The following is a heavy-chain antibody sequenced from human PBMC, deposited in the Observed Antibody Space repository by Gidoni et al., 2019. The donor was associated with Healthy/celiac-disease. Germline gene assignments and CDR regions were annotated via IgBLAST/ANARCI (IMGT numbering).Heavy chain of an antibody. Sequence: EVQLLESGGGLVQPGGSLRLSCAASGFTFSSYAMRWVRQAPGKGLEWVSAISGSGGSTYYADSVKGRFTISRDNSKNTLYLQMNSLRAEDTAVYYCAKSPSWGLGAFYFDYWGQGTLVTVSS. V-gene: IGHV3-23*01. J-gene: IGHJ4*02. D-gene: IGHD1-26*01. CDR1: GFTFSSYA. CDR2: ISGSGGST. CDR3: AKSPSWGLGAFYFDY.